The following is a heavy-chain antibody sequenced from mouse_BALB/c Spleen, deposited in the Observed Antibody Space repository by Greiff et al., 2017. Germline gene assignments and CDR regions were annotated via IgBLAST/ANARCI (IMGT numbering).Heavy chain of an antibody. CDR3: ARQGYYYGSSYDYFDY. J-gene: IGHJ2*01. CDR2: ISNGGGST. Sequence: DVQLVESGGGLVQPGGSLKLSCAASGFTFSSYTMSWVRQTPEKRLEWVAYISNGGGSTYYPDTVKGRFTISRDNAKNTLYLQMSSLKSEDTAMYYCARQGYYYGSSYDYFDYWGQGTTLTVSS. D-gene: IGHD1-1*01. V-gene: IGHV5-12-2*01. CDR1: GFTFSSYT.